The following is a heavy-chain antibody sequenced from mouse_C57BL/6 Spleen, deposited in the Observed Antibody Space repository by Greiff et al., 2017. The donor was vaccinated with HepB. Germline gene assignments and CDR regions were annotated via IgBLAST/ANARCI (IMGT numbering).Heavy chain of an antibody. V-gene: IGHV1-82*01. CDR3: AYSNYVHYYAMDY. Sequence: VQLQQSGPELVKPGASVKISCKASGYAFSSSWMNWVKQRPGKGLEWIGRIYPGDGDTNYNGKFKGKATLTADKSSSTAYMQLSSLTSEDSAVYFCAYSNYVHYYAMDYWGQGTSVTVSS. CDR1: GYAFSSSW. J-gene: IGHJ4*01. CDR2: IYPGDGDT. D-gene: IGHD2-5*01.